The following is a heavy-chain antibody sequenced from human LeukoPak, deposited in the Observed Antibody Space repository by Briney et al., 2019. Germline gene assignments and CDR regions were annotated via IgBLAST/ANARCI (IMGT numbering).Heavy chain of an antibody. D-gene: IGHD6-13*01. CDR3: ARQAAAGLDY. CDR2: VYSGGRT. Sequence: GGSLRLSCAASGFTVDDTYMGWVRQAPGKGLEWVSVVYSGGRTFYADSVKGRFTISRDNSKNTVYLQMNSLRADGTAVYYCARQAAAGLDYWGQGTLVTVSS. V-gene: IGHV3-66*02. CDR1: GFTVDDTY. J-gene: IGHJ4*02.